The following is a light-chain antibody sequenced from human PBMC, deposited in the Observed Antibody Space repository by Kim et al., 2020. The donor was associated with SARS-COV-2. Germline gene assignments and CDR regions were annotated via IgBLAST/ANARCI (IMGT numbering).Light chain of an antibody. CDR3: NSRDSSGNSVV. V-gene: IGLV3-19*01. Sequence: SSELTQDPAVSVALGQTVRITCQGDSLRSYYASWYQQKPGQAPVLVIYGKNNQPSGIPDRFSGSSSGNTASLTITGAQAEDEADYYCNSRDSSGNSVVFGGGTQLTVL. J-gene: IGLJ2*01. CDR1: SLRSYY. CDR2: GKN.